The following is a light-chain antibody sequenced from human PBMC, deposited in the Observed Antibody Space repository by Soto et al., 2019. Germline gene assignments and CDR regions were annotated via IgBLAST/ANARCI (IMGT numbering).Light chain of an antibody. CDR1: QDIRNS. V-gene: IGKV1-33*01. J-gene: IGKJ2*01. Sequence: DIQMTQSPSSLSASIGDRITITCRASQDIRNSLAWYQQKPGKVPKLLIYDASNLEAGVPSRFTGAGSGTDFSFTISSLQPEDVATYFCQQYDSFHMYTFGQGTKVEI. CDR2: DAS. CDR3: QQYDSFHMYT.